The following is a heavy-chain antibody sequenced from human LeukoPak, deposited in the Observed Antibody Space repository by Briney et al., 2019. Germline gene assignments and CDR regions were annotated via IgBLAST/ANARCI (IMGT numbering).Heavy chain of an antibody. Sequence: GRSLRLSCAASGFTFSSYAMHWVRQAPGKGLEWVAVISYDGSNKYYADSVKGRFTISRDNSKNTLYLQMNSLRAEDTAVYYCAGFPHHYSSIFWGQGTLVTVSS. CDR1: GFTFSSYA. CDR3: AGFPHHYSSIF. D-gene: IGHD6-13*01. V-gene: IGHV3-30-3*01. CDR2: ISYDGSNK. J-gene: IGHJ4*02.